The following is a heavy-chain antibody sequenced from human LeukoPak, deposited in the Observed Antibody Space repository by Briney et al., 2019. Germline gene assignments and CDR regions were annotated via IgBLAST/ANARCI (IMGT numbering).Heavy chain of an antibody. Sequence: ASVKVSCKTSGCTFTNYGISWVRQVPGQGLEWMGWISPHNGNTNYGQKVQGRVTMTTDTSTSTAYMEMRSLRSDDTAVYYCARDLYSSSWVGNYWGQGTLVTVSS. CDR3: ARDLYSSSWVGNY. V-gene: IGHV1-18*01. CDR1: GCTFTNYG. J-gene: IGHJ4*02. CDR2: ISPHNGNT. D-gene: IGHD6-13*01.